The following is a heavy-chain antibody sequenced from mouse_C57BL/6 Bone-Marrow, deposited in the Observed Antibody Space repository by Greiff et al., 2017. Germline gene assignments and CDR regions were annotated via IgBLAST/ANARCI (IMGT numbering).Heavy chain of an antibody. CDR1: GYTFTSYW. V-gene: IGHV1-50*01. CDR3: ARSRVFYGSSYEAY. CDR2: IDPSDSYT. D-gene: IGHD1-1*01. J-gene: IGHJ3*01. Sequence: QVQLQQPGAELVKPGASVKLSCKASGYTFTSYWMQWVKQRPGQGLEWIGEIDPSDSYTNYNQKFKGKATLTVDTSSSTAYMQLSSLTSEDSAVSYCARSRVFYGSSYEAYWGQGTLVTVSA.